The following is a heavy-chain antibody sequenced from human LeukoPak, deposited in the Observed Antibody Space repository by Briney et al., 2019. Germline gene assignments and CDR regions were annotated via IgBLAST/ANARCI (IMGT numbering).Heavy chain of an antibody. V-gene: IGHV1-2*02. CDR3: ARLYYDSSGYYSDY. J-gene: IGHJ4*02. CDR2: INPNSGGT. Sequence: ASVKVSCKASGYTFTGYYMHWVRQAPGQGLEWMGWINPNSGGTNYAQKFQGRVTMTRNTSISTAYMELSSLRSEDTAVYYCARLYYDSSGYYSDYWGQGTLVTVSS. D-gene: IGHD3-22*01. CDR1: GYTFTGYY.